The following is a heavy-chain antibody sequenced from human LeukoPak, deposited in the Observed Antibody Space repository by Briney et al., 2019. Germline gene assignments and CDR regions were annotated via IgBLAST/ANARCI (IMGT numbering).Heavy chain of an antibody. CDR2: IYYSGST. CDR3: ARAGYCSGGSCPNWFDP. V-gene: IGHV4-30-4*01. Sequence: SETLSLTCTVSGGSISSGDYYWSWIRQPPGKGLEWIGYIYYSGSTYYNPSLKSRVTISVDTSKNQFSLKLSSVTAADTAVYYCARAGYCSGGSCPNWFDPWGQGTLVTVSS. CDR1: GGSISSGDYY. J-gene: IGHJ5*02. D-gene: IGHD2-15*01.